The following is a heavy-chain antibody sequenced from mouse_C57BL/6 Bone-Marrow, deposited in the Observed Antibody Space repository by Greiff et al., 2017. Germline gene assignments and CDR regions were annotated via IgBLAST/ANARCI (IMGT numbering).Heavy chain of an antibody. V-gene: IGHV5-17*01. J-gene: IGHJ3*01. Sequence: EVNLVESGGGLVKPGGSLKLSCAASGFTFSDYGMHWVRQAPGKGLEWVAYISSGSSTIYYADTVKGRFTISRDNAKNTLFLQMTSLRSEDTAMYYCAGGDSWFAYWGQGTLVTVSA. CDR3: AGGDSWFAY. CDR1: GFTFSDYG. CDR2: ISSGSSTI.